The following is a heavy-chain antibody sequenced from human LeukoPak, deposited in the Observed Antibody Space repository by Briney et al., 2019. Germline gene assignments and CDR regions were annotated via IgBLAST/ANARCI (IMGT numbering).Heavy chain of an antibody. D-gene: IGHD6-19*01. Sequence: SETLSLTCAVYGVSFSGYYWSWIRQPPGTGLEWIGEINHSGSTNYNPSLKSRVTISVDTSKNQFSLKLSSVTAADTAVYYCARRVRAVAADYWGQGTLVTVSS. CDR2: INHSGST. CDR3: ARRVRAVAADY. V-gene: IGHV4-34*01. CDR1: GVSFSGYY. J-gene: IGHJ4*02.